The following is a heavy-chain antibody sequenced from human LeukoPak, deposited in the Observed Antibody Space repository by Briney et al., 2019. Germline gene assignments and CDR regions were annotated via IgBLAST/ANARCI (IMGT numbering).Heavy chain of an antibody. CDR2: FDPEDGET. CDR1: GYTLTELP. J-gene: IGHJ4*02. Sequence: VASVKVSCKVSGYTLTELPMHWVRQAPGKGLEWMGGFDPEDGETIYAQKFQGRVTMTEDTSTDTAYMELSSLRPEDTAVYYCATDDSSGYYPLWGQGTLVTVSS. V-gene: IGHV1-24*01. CDR3: ATDDSSGYYPL. D-gene: IGHD3-22*01.